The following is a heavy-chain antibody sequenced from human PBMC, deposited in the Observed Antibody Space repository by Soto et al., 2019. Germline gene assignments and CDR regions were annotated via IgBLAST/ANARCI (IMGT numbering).Heavy chain of an antibody. D-gene: IGHD4-17*01. V-gene: IGHV3-72*01. CDR2: TRNKGNSYST. J-gene: IGHJ4*02. CDR3: ARVALSGAPRKYSDY. Sequence: EVQLVESGGGWVQPGGSLRLSCAASGFTFSDHYMDWVRQSPGKGLEGVGRTRNKGNSYSTEYAASVKGRFTISRDDSKNSLYLQMNSLKTEDKAVYYCARVALSGAPRKYSDYWGQGNLVTVSS. CDR1: GFTFSDHY.